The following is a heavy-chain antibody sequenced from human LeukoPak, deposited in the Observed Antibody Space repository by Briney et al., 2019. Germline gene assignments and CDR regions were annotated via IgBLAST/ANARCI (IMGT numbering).Heavy chain of an antibody. D-gene: IGHD3-3*01. CDR1: GGSISSNNW. Sequence: PSQTLSLTCAVSGGSISSNNWWGWVRQPPGKGLEWIGEIYHSGSPNYNPSLKSRVTISVDTSKNQFSLKLSSVTAADTAVYYCARGGDFWSGPAQDHWGQGTLVTVSS. V-gene: IGHV4-4*02. CDR3: ARGGDFWSGPAQDH. J-gene: IGHJ4*02. CDR2: IYHSGSP.